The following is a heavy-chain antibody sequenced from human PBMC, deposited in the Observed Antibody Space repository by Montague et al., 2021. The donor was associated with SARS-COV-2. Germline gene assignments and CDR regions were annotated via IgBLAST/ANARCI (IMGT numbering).Heavy chain of an antibody. CDR2: INHSGST. J-gene: IGHJ4*02. CDR1: GGSFSGYY. D-gene: IGHD3-22*01. Sequence: SETLSLTCAVYGGSFSGYYWSWIRQPPGKGLEWIGGINHSGSTKYNPSLKSRVTISVDTSKNQFSLKLSSVTAADTAVYYCARGTERVFTYDYDSSGYASDYWGQGTLVTVSS. CDR3: ARGTERVFTYDYDSSGYASDY. V-gene: IGHV4-34*01.